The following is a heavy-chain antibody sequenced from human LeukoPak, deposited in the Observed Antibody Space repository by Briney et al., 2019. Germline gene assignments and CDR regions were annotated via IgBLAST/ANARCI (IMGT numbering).Heavy chain of an antibody. CDR2: ISGSGVGT. CDR1: GFTFSSYA. D-gene: IGHD2-2*01. Sequence: PGGSLRLSCAASGFTFSSYAMSWVRQAPGKGLEWVSGISGSGVGTYYADSVKGRFTISRDNSKNTLYLQMNSLRAEDTAVYYCAKDRVASSTSPNWFDPWGQGTLVAVSS. V-gene: IGHV3-23*01. CDR3: AKDRVASSTSPNWFDP. J-gene: IGHJ5*02.